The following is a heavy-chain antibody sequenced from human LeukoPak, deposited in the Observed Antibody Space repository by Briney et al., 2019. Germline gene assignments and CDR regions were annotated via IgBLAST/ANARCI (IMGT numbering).Heavy chain of an antibody. CDR3: ARDAEVGTLFGVLSRYNWFDP. J-gene: IGHJ5*02. CDR2: IKQDGSEK. CDR1: GFTFSSYG. D-gene: IGHD3-3*01. Sequence: PGGSLRLSCAASGFTFSSYGMHWVRQAPGKGLEWVANIKQDGSEKYYVDSVKGRFTISRDNAKKSLYLQMNSLRVEDTAVYYCARDAEVGTLFGVLSRYNWFDPWGQGALVTVSS. V-gene: IGHV3-7*01.